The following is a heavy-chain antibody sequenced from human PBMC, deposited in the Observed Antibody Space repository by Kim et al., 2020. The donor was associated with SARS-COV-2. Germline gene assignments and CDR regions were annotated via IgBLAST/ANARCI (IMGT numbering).Heavy chain of an antibody. J-gene: IGHJ4*02. CDR3: AKDPYYDFWSGYFFDY. Sequence: GRGRFTNTRDNAKNTLYLQMNSLRAEDTTVYYCAKDPYYDFWSGYFFDYWGQGTLVTVSA. D-gene: IGHD3-3*01. V-gene: IGHV3-23*01.